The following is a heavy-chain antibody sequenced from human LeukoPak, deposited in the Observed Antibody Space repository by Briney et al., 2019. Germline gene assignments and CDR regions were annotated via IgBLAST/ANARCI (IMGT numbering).Heavy chain of an antibody. CDR1: GFTFSSYA. CDR2: ISSNGGST. D-gene: IGHD3-10*01. J-gene: IGHJ4*02. Sequence: GGSLRLSCAASGFTFSSYAMHWVRQAPGKGLESVSAISSNGGSTYYANSVKGRFTISRDNSKNTLYLQMGSLRAEDMAVYYCARSDGGVWFGELLSYWGQGTLVTVSS. V-gene: IGHV3-64*01. CDR3: ARSDGGVWFGELLSY.